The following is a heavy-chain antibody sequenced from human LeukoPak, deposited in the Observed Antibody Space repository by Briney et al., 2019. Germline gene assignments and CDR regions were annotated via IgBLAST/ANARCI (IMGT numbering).Heavy chain of an antibody. Sequence: SETLSLTCTVSGVSISSYYWSWIRQPAGKGLEWIGRIYTSGSTNYNPSLKSRVTMSVDTSKNQFSLKLSSVTAADTAVYYCARDFPGIVVVPAAITVWFDPWGQGTLVTVSS. CDR1: GVSISSYY. J-gene: IGHJ5*02. CDR3: ARDFPGIVVVPAAITVWFDP. D-gene: IGHD2-2*01. V-gene: IGHV4-4*07. CDR2: IYTSGST.